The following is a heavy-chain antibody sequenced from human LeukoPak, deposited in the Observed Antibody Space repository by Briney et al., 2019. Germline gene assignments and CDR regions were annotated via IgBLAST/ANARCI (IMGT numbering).Heavy chain of an antibody. CDR2: IYYSGNT. CDR3: ARDRVYYYGSGSSQNPYYYYYMDV. J-gene: IGHJ6*03. Sequence: PSGTLSLTCAVSGGSISSSNWWSWVRQPPGKGLEWIGYIYYSGNTNYNPSLKSRVTISVDTSKNQFSLKLSSVTAADTAVYYCARDRVYYYGSGSSQNPYYYYYMDVWGKGTTVTVSS. CDR1: GGSISSSNW. D-gene: IGHD3-10*01. V-gene: IGHV4-4*02.